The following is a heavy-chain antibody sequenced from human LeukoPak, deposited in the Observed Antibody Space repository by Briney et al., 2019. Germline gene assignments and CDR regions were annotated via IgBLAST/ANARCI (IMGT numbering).Heavy chain of an antibody. CDR2: IRSKAYGGTT. CDR3: TREWVEMATFNYYYGMDV. V-gene: IGHV3-49*04. D-gene: IGHD5-24*01. Sequence: GGSLRLSCAASGFTVSSNYMSWVRQAPGKGLEWVGFIRSKAYGGTTEYAASVKGRFTISRDDSKSIAYLQMNSLKTEDTAVYYCTREWVEMATFNYYYGMDVWGQGTTVTVSS. J-gene: IGHJ6*02. CDR1: GFTVSSNY.